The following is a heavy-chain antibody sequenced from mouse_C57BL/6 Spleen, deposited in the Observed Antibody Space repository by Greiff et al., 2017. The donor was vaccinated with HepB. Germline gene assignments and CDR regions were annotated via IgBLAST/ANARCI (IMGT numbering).Heavy chain of an antibody. Sequence: EVQLQQPGAELVKSGAPVKLPCTASGLNLKDTYTHWLKQWPHPALARIGRLDLPNGNTNSDPKIQGKATITADTPSNTADLQLSSLTSEDTAVYYWARMARKWGQGTTLT. CDR2: LDLPNGNT. J-gene: IGHJ2*01. CDR3: ARMARK. V-gene: IGHV14-3*02. CDR1: GLNLKDTY.